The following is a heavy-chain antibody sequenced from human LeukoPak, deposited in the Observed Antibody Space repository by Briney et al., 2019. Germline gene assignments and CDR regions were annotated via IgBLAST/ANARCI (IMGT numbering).Heavy chain of an antibody. Sequence: SETLSLTCTVSGGSISSYYWSWIRQPPGKGLEWIGSIYYSGSTYYNAPLKSRVTISVDTSKNQFSLKVRSVTAADTAVYYCARVRAAAAPYYFDYWGQGTLVTVSS. CDR1: GGSISSYY. V-gene: IGHV4-59*12. J-gene: IGHJ4*02. CDR2: IYYSGST. D-gene: IGHD6-13*01. CDR3: ARVRAAAAPYYFDY.